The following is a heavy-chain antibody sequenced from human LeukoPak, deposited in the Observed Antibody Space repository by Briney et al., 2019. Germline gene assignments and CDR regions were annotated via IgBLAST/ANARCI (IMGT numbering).Heavy chain of an antibody. D-gene: IGHD2-2*01. J-gene: IGHJ4*02. Sequence: GGSLRLSCAASGFTFSDYSMNWVRQAPGKGLEWVSYIGSSSTAIFYADSVKGRFTISRDNAKNSLFLQMNGLRDEDTALYYCARERVIAAAGDGFDSWGRGTLVTVSS. V-gene: IGHV3-48*02. CDR1: GFTFSDYS. CDR3: ARERVIAAAGDGFDS. CDR2: IGSSSTAI.